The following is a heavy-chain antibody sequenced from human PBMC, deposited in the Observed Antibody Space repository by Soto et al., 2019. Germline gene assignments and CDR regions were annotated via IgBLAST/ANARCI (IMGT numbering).Heavy chain of an antibody. D-gene: IGHD3-16*01. J-gene: IGHJ4*02. V-gene: IGHV3-21*01. CDR2: ISSSSSYI. CDR3: AGDMNANTWAYF. CDR1: GFTFSSYS. Sequence: PGGSLRLSCAASGFTFSSYSMNWVRQAPGKGLEWVSSISSSSSYIYYADSVKGRFTISRDNAKNSLYLQMNSLRAEDTAVYYCAGDMNANTWAYFWGQGILVTVSS.